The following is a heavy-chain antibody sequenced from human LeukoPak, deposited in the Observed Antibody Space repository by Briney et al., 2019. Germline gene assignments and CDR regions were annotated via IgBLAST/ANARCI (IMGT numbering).Heavy chain of an antibody. Sequence: TGGSLRLSCAASGFSLNNYAMNWARQATGKGLEWVSAISASGGTTYNSDSVKGRFTISRDSAKNTLYLQISSLRAEDSAVYYCAKASSSWYSDFDYWGRGTLVTVSS. CDR3: AKASSSWYSDFDY. D-gene: IGHD6-13*01. J-gene: IGHJ4*02. CDR1: GFSLNNYA. V-gene: IGHV3-23*01. CDR2: ISASGGTT.